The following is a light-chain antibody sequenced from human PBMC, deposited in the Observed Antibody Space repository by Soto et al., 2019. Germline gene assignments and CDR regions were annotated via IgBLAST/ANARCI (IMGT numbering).Light chain of an antibody. Sequence: DIQLTQSPSFLSASVGDRVTITCRASQGISSYLAWYQQKPGKAPKLLIYAASTLQSGVPSRFSGSGSGTEFTLTISSLQPEDFAVYYCQQYGRSPPWTFGQGTKVEI. J-gene: IGKJ1*01. V-gene: IGKV1-9*01. CDR3: QQYGRSPPWT. CDR2: AAS. CDR1: QGISSY.